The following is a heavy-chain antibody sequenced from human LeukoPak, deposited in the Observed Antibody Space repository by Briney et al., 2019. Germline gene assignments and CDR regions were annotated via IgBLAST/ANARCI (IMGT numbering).Heavy chain of an antibody. CDR2: ISSSSSYI. J-gene: IGHJ6*03. CDR3: ARVPYSSSWSHYYYYMDV. V-gene: IGHV3-21*01. D-gene: IGHD6-13*01. Sequence: KPGGSLRLSCAASGFTFSSYSMNWVRQAPGKGLEWVSSISSSSSYIYYADSVKGRFTISRDNAKNSLYLQMNSLRAEDTAVYYCARVPYSSSWSHYYYYMDVWGKGTTVTVSS. CDR1: GFTFSSYS.